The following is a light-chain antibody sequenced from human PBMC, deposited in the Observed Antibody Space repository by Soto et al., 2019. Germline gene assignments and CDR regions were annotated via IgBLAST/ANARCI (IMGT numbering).Light chain of an antibody. CDR3: GSYTGTIYV. Sequence: QSALTQPASVFGSPGQSITMSCTGTSGDVGVYKFVSWYQQHPGKAPKLIIYEVSNRPSGVSSRFSGSMSGNTASLTISGLQAEDEADYYCGSYTGTIYVFGTGTKVTVL. CDR2: EVS. J-gene: IGLJ1*01. V-gene: IGLV2-14*01. CDR1: SGDVGVYKF.